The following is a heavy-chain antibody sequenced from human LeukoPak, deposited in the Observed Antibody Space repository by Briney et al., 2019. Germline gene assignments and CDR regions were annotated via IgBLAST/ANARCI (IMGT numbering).Heavy chain of an antibody. V-gene: IGHV1-18*04. CDR2: ISAYNGNT. CDR1: GYTFTGYY. J-gene: IGHJ4*02. Sequence: ASVKVSCKASGYTFTGYYMHWVRQAPGQGLEWMGWISAYNGNTNYAQKLQGRVTMTTDTSTSTAYMELRSLRSDDTAVYYCARLNLEYYYDSSGYYYGGNYFDYWGQGTLVTVSS. D-gene: IGHD3-22*01. CDR3: ARLNLEYYYDSSGYYYGGNYFDY.